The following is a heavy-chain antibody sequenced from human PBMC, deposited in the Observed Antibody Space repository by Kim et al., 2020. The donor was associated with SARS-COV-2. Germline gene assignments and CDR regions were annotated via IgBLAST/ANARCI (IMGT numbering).Heavy chain of an antibody. J-gene: IGHJ4*02. CDR2: IYSGGSTT. CDR1: GFTFRSYG. Sequence: GGSLRLSCAASGFTFRSYGMSWVRQAPGKGLEWVSVIYSGGSTTYYADSVKGRFTISRDNSRNTLYLQMNSLRAEDTAVYYCAKGVGSSGYDSYYFDYWGQGTLVTVSS. V-gene: IGHV3-23*03. D-gene: IGHD3-22*01. CDR3: AKGVGSSGYDSYYFDY.